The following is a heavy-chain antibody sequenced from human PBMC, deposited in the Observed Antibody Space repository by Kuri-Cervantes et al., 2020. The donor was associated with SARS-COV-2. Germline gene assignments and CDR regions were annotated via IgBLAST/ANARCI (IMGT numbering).Heavy chain of an antibody. CDR2: INHSGST. D-gene: IGHD5-24*01. Sequence: ESLKISCTVSGGSISSYYWSWIRQPPGKGLEWIGEINHSGSTNYNPSLKSRVTISVDTSKNQFSLKLSSVTAADTAVYYCARIQGGRKQFDLPHWGQGTLVTVSS. CDR3: ARIQGGRKQFDLPH. CDR1: GGSISSYY. V-gene: IGHV4-34*01. J-gene: IGHJ4*02.